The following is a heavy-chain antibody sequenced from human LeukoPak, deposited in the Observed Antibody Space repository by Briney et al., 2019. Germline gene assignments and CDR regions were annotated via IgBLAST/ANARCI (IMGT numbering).Heavy chain of an antibody. D-gene: IGHD5-18*01. V-gene: IGHV3-23*01. CDR1: GITISNYA. CDR2: ISGSAHKI. CDR3: AGRVTGYSSGYVY. J-gene: IGHJ4*02. Sequence: PGGSLRLSCVASGITISNYAVGWVRQAREKGLDWVSVISGSAHKIRYADSVKGRFTISRDNSENIVYLQMNNLRAEDTAVYYCAGRVTGYSSGYVYWGQGTLVTVSS.